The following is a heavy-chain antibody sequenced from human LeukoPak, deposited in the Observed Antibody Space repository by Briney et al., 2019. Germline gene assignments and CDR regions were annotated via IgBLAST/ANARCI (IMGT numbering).Heavy chain of an antibody. CDR2: IYSGGST. CDR3: ARDRRIAVAGQYYYYYGMDV. J-gene: IGHJ6*02. D-gene: IGHD6-19*01. CDR1: GFTVSSNY. Sequence: GGSLRLSCAASGFTVSSNYMSWVRQAPGKGLEWVSVIYSGGSTYYADSVKGRFTISRDNSKNTLYLQMNSLRAEDTAVYYCARDRRIAVAGQYYYYYGMDVWGQGTTATVSS. V-gene: IGHV3-66*01.